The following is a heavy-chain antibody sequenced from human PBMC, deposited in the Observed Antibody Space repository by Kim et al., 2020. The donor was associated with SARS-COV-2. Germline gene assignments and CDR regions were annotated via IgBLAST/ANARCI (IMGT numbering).Heavy chain of an antibody. D-gene: IGHD5-12*01. CDR2: NK. J-gene: IGHJ6*02. V-gene: IGHV3-30*01. Sequence: NKYYADSEKGRFTISRDNSKNTLYLQMNSLRAEDTAVYYCARSGYGSGMDVWGQGTTVTVSS. CDR3: ARSGYGSGMDV.